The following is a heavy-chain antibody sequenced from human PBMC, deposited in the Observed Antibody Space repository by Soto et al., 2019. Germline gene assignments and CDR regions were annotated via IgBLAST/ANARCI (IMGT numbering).Heavy chain of an antibody. V-gene: IGHV1-69*01. CDR1: GGTFSSYA. J-gene: IGHJ4*02. D-gene: IGHD2-2*01. Sequence: QVQLVQSGAEVKKPGSSVKVSCKASGGTFSSYAISWVRQAPGQGLEWMGGIIPIFGTANYAQKFQGRVTITADESTSTDYMELSSLRSEDTAVYYCASPNAYCSSTSCYLSGSYFDYWGQGTLVTVSS. CDR2: IIPIFGTA. CDR3: ASPNAYCSSTSCYLSGSYFDY.